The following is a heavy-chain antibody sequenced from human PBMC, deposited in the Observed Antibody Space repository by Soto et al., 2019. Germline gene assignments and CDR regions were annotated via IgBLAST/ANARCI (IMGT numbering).Heavy chain of an antibody. CDR2: ISSSSSYI. Sequence: GGFLRLSCAASGVTFISYSMNWVRQAPGKGLEWVSSISSSSSYIYYADSVKGRFTISRDNAKNSLYLQMNSLRAEDTAVYYCARDPTAVTSRFDPWGQGTLVTVSS. V-gene: IGHV3-21*01. CDR3: ARDPTAVTSRFDP. D-gene: IGHD4-4*01. J-gene: IGHJ5*02. CDR1: GVTFISYS.